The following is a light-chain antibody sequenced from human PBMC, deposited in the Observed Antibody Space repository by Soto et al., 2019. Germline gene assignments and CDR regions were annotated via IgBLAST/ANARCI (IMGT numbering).Light chain of an antibody. CDR1: LSVCAW. Sequence: DIDMTQSPSTLSASVGDRITLSXRARLSVCAWSAWYQQNPXXAPPXXXDDXSICESGVPSRLSGSGSGTEFTLTISSLQPDYFAIYYSQHYNGNSSTFGPGTKVDIK. CDR2: DXS. V-gene: IGKV1-5*01. J-gene: IGKJ3*01. CDR3: QHYNGNSST.